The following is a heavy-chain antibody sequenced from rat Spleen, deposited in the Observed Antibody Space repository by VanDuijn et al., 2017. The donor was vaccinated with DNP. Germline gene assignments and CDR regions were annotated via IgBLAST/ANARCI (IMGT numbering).Heavy chain of an antibody. CDR2: ITNSGGST. CDR1: GFTFSNYD. Sequence: EVQLVESRGGLVQPGRSLKLSCAASGFTFSNYDMAWLRQAPTKGLEWVASITNSGGSTYYRDSVKGRFTISRDNAKNTLYLQMDSLRSEDTATYYGGTGGAIAYWGQGTLVTVSS. J-gene: IGHJ3*01. D-gene: IGHD4-1*01. CDR3: GTGGAIAY. V-gene: IGHV5S13*01.